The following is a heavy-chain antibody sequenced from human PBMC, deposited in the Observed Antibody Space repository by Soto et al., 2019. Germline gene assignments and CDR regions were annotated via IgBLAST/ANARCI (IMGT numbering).Heavy chain of an antibody. V-gene: IGHV3-48*03. CDR3: ATVAASTTPFDY. D-gene: IGHD1-26*01. CDR1: GFSFSIYE. Sequence: EVQLVESGGGLVQPGGSLRLSCAASGFSFSIYEMLWVRQAPGKGLDWLSYTSSSGNTIYYADSVKGRFTISRDNAKNSLYLQMNSLRAEDTAVYHCATVAASTTPFDYWGQGTLVNVSS. CDR2: TSSSGNTI. J-gene: IGHJ4*02.